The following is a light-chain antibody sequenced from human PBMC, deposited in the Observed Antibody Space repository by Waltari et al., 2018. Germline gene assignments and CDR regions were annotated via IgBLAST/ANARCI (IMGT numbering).Light chain of an antibody. CDR1: TSDIGRYNL. J-gene: IGLJ3*02. Sequence: QSALTQPASVSGSPGQSITISCTATTSDIGRYNLVSWYQQHPGKAPKLIIYEGSKRPSGVSSRFSGSKSGNTASLTISGLQAEDEADYYCCSYASTSTPRWVFGGGTKLTVL. CDR3: CSYASTSTPRWV. V-gene: IGLV2-23*01. CDR2: EGS.